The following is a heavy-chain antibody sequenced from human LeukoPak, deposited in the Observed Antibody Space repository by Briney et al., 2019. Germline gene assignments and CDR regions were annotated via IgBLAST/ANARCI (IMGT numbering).Heavy chain of an antibody. D-gene: IGHD5-12*01. CDR3: ARSLGYSGYGTVAGTPFDYYYYGMDV. CDR2: IIPIFGTA. J-gene: IGHJ6*02. Sequence: WASLKVSCKASGYTFTSYGISWVRQAPGQGLEWMGGIIPIFGTANYAQKFQGRVTITADESTSTAYMELSSLRSEDTAVYYCARSLGYSGYGTVAGTPFDYYYYGMDVWGQGTTVTVSS. V-gene: IGHV1-69*13. CDR1: GYTFTSYG.